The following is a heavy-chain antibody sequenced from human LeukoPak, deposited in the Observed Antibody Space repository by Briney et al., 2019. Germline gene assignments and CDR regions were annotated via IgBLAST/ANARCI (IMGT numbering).Heavy chain of an antibody. J-gene: IGHJ4*02. CDR2: INRDSSVK. CDR3: ARGPGSSAFDL. D-gene: IGHD1-14*01. Sequence: GGSLRLSCAASGFTFTAFCMSWVRQTPEKGLEFVSNINRDSSVKNYVDSVKGRFTISRDNAKKSLFLELNSLRADDTAVFYCARGPGSSAFDLWGQGSLVTVST. V-gene: IGHV3-7*01. CDR1: GFTFTAFC.